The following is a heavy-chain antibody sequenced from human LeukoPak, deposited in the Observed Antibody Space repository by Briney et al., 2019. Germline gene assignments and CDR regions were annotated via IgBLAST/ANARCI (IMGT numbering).Heavy chain of an antibody. J-gene: IGHJ4*02. D-gene: IGHD3-3*01. CDR3: AREALRTSIDS. V-gene: IGHV3-48*04. CDR1: GFRISGYS. CDR2: ISHYSRTT. Sequence: PGGSLRLSCVASGFRISGYSFTWVRQVPGKGLEWVSFISHYSRTTYYADSVKGRFTISRDNTESSVYLQMNSLKAEDTGIYYCAREALRTSIDSWGQGTLVSVSS.